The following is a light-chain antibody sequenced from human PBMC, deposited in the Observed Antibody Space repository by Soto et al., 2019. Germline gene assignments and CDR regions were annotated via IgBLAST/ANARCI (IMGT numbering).Light chain of an antibody. CDR3: QQYNSYRT. CDR1: QSISSW. J-gene: IGKJ1*01. CDR2: DAS. Sequence: DIQMTQSPSTLSASVGDRVTITCRASQSISSWLAWYQQKPGKAPKLLIYDASSLESGVPSRFSGSGSGTEFTLTLRSLQPDDFATYYCQQYNSYRTFGQGTKVEIK. V-gene: IGKV1-5*01.